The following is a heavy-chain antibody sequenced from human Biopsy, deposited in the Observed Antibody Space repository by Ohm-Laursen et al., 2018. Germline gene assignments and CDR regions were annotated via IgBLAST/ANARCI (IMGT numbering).Heavy chain of an antibody. CDR2: IFYSGIT. J-gene: IGHJ5*02. CDR1: GGSVSSNVAY. CDR3: AGHPTGFWFDP. V-gene: IGHV4-39*01. Sequence: SETLSLTCPASGGSVSSNVAYWAWIRQPPGKGLESIGSIFYSGITYYNPSPQSRVTMSVDTSKNQFSLNLTSVTAADTAVYYCAGHPTGFWFDPWGQGTLVIVSS.